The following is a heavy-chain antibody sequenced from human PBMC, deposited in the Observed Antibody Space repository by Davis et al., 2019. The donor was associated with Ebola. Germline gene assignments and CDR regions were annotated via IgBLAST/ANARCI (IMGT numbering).Heavy chain of an antibody. CDR3: ATHSSGYPTSFDI. CDR2: IYYSGST. J-gene: IGHJ3*02. V-gene: IGHV4-59*08. CDR1: GGSISSYY. D-gene: IGHD3-22*01. Sequence: SETLSLTCTVSGGSISSYYWSWIRQPPGKGLEWIGYIYYSGSTNYNPSLKSRVPISVDTSKNQFSLKLSSVTAADTAVYYCATHSSGYPTSFDIWGQGTMVTVSS.